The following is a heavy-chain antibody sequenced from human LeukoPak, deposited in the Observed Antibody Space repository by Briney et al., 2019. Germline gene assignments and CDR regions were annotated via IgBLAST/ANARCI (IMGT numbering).Heavy chain of an antibody. V-gene: IGHV4-39*01. CDR3: ASRTWAAAFFQH. Sequence: PSETLSLTCTVSVGSITSSSYYWGWIRQPPGKGLDLIGCRYYNCYTHYVPALMSLVTISVDTSKNQYSLELSSVTAADTAVYYCASRTWAAAFFQHWGQGALVTVSS. D-gene: IGHD1/OR15-1a*01. CDR1: VGSITSSSYY. J-gene: IGHJ1*01. CDR2: RYYNCYT.